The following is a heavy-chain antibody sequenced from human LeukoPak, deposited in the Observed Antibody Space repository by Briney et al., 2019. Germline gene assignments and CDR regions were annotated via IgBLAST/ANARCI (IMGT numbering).Heavy chain of an antibody. V-gene: IGHV3-9*01. Sequence: GGSLRLSCAASGFTFDDYAMHWVRQAPGKGLEWVSGISWSSGSIGYADSVKGRFTISRDNAKNSLYLQMNSLRAEDTALYYCAKSGRRGYSYGHGFFDYWGQGTLVTVSS. J-gene: IGHJ4*02. CDR1: GFTFDDYA. CDR3: AKSGRRGYSYGHGFFDY. CDR2: ISWSSGSI. D-gene: IGHD5-18*01.